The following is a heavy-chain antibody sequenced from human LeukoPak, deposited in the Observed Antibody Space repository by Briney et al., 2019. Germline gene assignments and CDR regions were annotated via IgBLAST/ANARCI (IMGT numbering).Heavy chain of an antibody. V-gene: IGHV3-53*01. CDR3: AREDELFDAFDI. CDR1: GFTVSSNY. Sequence: GGSLRLSCGASGFTVSSNYMSWVRQAPGKGLEWVSVIYSGGSTYYADSVKGRFTISRDNSKNTLYLQMNSLRAEDTAVYYCAREDELFDAFDIWGQGTMVTVSS. D-gene: IGHD1-1*01. J-gene: IGHJ3*02. CDR2: IYSGGST.